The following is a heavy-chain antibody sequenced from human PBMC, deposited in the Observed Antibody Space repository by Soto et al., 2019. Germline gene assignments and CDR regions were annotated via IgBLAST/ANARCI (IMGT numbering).Heavy chain of an antibody. Sequence: PSDALSISCKGSGYSFTTQWIGWVRQMPGKGLEWMGIMLPGDSDTRYSPSFRGQVTISADKSISPPYLQGSRLKASDTALYYCARRRRGILTGSLGALAYWGQGTLVPVSS. CDR1: GYSFTTQW. J-gene: IGHJ4*02. V-gene: IGHV5-51*01. D-gene: IGHD3-9*01. CDR3: ARRRRGILTGSLGALAY. CDR2: MLPGDSDT.